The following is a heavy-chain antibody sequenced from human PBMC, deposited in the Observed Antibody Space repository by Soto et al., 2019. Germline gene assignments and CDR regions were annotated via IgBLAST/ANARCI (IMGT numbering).Heavy chain of an antibody. V-gene: IGHV4-4*02. D-gene: IGHD4-17*01. CDR2: IYHSGTI. J-gene: IGHJ4*02. Sequence: SETLSLTCAVSSGSVRSRNWWSWVRQPPGKGLEYIGEIYHSGTINYNPSLKSRVTISVDKSKNQFSLNLSSVTAADTAIYYCAIDNNGDEFDYWGQGTLVTVSS. CDR3: AIDNNGDEFDY. CDR1: SGSVRSRNW.